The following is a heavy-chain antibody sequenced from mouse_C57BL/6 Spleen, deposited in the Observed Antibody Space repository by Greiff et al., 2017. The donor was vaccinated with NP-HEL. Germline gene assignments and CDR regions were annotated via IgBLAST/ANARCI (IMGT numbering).Heavy chain of an antibody. CDR3: ARSVDDYAWFAY. D-gene: IGHD2-4*01. Sequence: LQESGPELVKPGASVKISCKASGYAFSSSWMNWVKQRPGKGLEWIGRVYPGDGDTNYNGKFKGKATLTADKSSSTAYMQLSSLTSEDSAVYFCARSVDDYAWFAYWGQGTLVTVSA. J-gene: IGHJ3*01. CDR1: GYAFSSSW. CDR2: VYPGDGDT. V-gene: IGHV1-82*01.